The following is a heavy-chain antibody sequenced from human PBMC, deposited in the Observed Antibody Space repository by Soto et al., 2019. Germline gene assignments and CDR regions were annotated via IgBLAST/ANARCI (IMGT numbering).Heavy chain of an antibody. J-gene: IGHJ6*02. V-gene: IGHV3-49*04. Sequence: GGSLRLSCSFSGFTSGDYGLTWVRQAPGKGLEWVGFTTSPAYGGPTEYAASGKGTFIISRDDYKSVAYLQMNSLQTEDTAIYYCSRDGDYYGLDVWGRGTTVTVSS. CDR2: TTSPAYGGPT. CDR3: SRDGDYYGLDV. D-gene: IGHD3-3*01. CDR1: GFTSGDYG.